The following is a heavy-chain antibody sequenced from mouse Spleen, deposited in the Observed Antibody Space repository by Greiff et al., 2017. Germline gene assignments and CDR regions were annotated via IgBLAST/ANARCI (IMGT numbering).Heavy chain of an antibody. D-gene: IGHD4-1*01. Sequence: QVQLKESGPGLVQPSQCLSIICTVSGFSLTSYGVHWVRPSPGKGLEWLGVIWSGGSTDYNAAFISRLSISKDNSKSQVFLKMNSRQADDTAIYNCARMGDWGYWGQGTTLTVSS. V-gene: IGHV2-2*01. J-gene: IGHJ2*01. CDR2: IWSGGST. CDR3: ARMGDWGY. CDR1: GFSLTSYG.